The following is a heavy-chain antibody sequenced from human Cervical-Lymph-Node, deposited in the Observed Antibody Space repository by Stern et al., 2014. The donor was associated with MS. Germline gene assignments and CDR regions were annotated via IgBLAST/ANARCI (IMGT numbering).Heavy chain of an antibody. Sequence: QVQLVQSGAEVKKPGSSVKVSCKASGGTFSTYPISWVRQAPGQGLEWMGGIIPTFGSSNYAQKFQGRVTISAGESTRTAYMELSSLRSEDSAVYYCASLAVAAIQPNNWGQGTQVTVSS. CDR1: GGTFSTYP. CDR3: ASLAVAAIQPNN. V-gene: IGHV1-69*01. CDR2: IIPTFGSS. D-gene: IGHD6-19*01. J-gene: IGHJ4*02.